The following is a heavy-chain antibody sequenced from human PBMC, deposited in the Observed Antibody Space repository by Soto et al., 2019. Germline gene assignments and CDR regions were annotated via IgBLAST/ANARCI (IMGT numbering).Heavy chain of an antibody. Sequence: SETLSLTCTVSGGSISSSSYYWGWIRQPPGKGLEWIGSIYYSGSTYYNPSLKSRVTISVDTSKNQFSLKLSSVTAADTAVYYCARAHSSSWKGFDYWGQGTLVTVSS. V-gene: IGHV4-39*01. D-gene: IGHD6-13*01. J-gene: IGHJ4*02. CDR3: ARAHSSSWKGFDY. CDR1: GGSISSSSYY. CDR2: IYYSGST.